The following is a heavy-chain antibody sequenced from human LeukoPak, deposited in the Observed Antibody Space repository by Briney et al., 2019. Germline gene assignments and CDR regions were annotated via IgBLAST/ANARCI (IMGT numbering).Heavy chain of an antibody. J-gene: IGHJ4*02. D-gene: IGHD1-26*01. Sequence: GGSLRLSCAASGFTFSSYEMNWVRQAPGKGLEWVSYISSSGSAIYYADSVKGRFTISRDNAKNSVSLQMNSLRAEDTAVYYCATFSVGATTYFFDYWGQGTLVTVSS. CDR2: ISSSGSAI. V-gene: IGHV3-48*03. CDR3: ATFSVGATTYFFDY. CDR1: GFTFSSYE.